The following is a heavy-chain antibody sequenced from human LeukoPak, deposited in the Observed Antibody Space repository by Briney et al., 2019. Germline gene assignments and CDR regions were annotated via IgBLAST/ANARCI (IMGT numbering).Heavy chain of an antibody. V-gene: IGHV1-2*02. J-gene: IGHJ6*03. D-gene: IGHD5-12*01. CDR1: GYTFTSYD. CDR3: ARVLATQTYYYYMDV. CDR2: INPNSGGT. Sequence: ASVKVSCKASGYTFTSYDINWVRQAPGQGLEWMGWINPNSGGTNYAQKFQGRVTMTRDTSISTAYMELSRLRSDDTAVYYCARVLATQTYYYYMDVWGKGTTVTVSS.